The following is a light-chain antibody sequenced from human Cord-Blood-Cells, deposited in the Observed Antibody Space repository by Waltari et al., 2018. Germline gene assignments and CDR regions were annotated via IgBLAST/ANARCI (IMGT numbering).Light chain of an antibody. CDR2: AVS. CDR3: SSYAGSNRV. CDR1: SSDVGGYNY. V-gene: IGLV2-8*01. Sequence: QSALTQPPSASGSPGQSVTISCTGTSSDVGGYNYVSWYQQHPGTAPKLRIYAVSKRPAGVPDRFSGSKSGNTASLTVSGLQAEDEADYYCSSYAGSNRVFGGGTKLTVL. J-gene: IGLJ3*02.